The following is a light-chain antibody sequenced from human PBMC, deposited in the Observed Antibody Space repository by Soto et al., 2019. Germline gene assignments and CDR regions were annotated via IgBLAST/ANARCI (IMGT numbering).Light chain of an antibody. Sequence: EVVLTQSPATLSLSPGERATLSCRASQSISTYLAWYQQKPGQAPMLLIFDASKRATGIPARFSGSGSGTDFTLTISRLESEDFAVYYCQQSSNWPLTFGGGTRVESK. J-gene: IGKJ4*01. V-gene: IGKV3-11*01. CDR3: QQSSNWPLT. CDR2: DAS. CDR1: QSISTY.